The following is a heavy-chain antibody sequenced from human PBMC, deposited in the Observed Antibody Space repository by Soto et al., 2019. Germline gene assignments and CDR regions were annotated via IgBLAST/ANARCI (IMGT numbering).Heavy chain of an antibody. V-gene: IGHV4-4*02. Sequence: QLQLRESGPGLVQPSGTLSLTCDVSGDSLTNNHWWSWVRQAPGRGLGWIGEIWHTGRPNYNPSLKSRVVISIDKSKTQFSLKLSSVTAAYTAVYYCVRDSRTGCSSINCYMHWGQGTLVTVSS. CDR2: IWHTGRP. CDR1: GDSLTNNHW. J-gene: IGHJ4*02. D-gene: IGHD2-15*01. CDR3: VRDSRTGCSSINCYMH.